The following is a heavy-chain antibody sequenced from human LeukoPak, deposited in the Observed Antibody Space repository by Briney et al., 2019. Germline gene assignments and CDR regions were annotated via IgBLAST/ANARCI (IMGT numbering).Heavy chain of an antibody. V-gene: IGHV1-2*02. CDR2: INPNSGGT. CDR3: ARGTRITIFGVVSYYYYMDV. Sequence: ASVKVSCKASGYTFTGYYMHWVRQAPGQGLEWMGWINPNSGGTNYAQKFQGRVTMTRDTSISTAYMELSRLRSDDTAVYYCARGTRITIFGVVSYYYYMDVWGKGTTVTVSS. J-gene: IGHJ6*03. D-gene: IGHD3-3*01. CDR1: GYTFTGYY.